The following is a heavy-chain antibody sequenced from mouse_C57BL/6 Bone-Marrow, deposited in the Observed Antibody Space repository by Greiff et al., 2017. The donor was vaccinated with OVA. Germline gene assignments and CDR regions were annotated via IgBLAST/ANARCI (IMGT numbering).Heavy chain of an antibody. D-gene: IGHD1-1*01. V-gene: IGHV5-17*01. J-gene: IGHJ4*01. CDR1: GFTFSDYG. Sequence: EVHLVESGGGLVKPGGSLKLSCAASGFTFSDYGMHWVRQAPEKGLEWVAYISSGSSTIYYADTVKGRFTISRDNAKNTLFLQMTSLRSEDTAMYYCARKEVYYGSSYAMDYWGQGTSVTVSS. CDR3: ARKEVYYGSSYAMDY. CDR2: ISSGSSTI.